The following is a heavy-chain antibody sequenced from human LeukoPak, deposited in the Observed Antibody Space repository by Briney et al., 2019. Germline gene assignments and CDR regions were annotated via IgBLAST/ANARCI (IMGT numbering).Heavy chain of an antibody. CDR2: ISSSSSYI. CDR3: ARDSISARYSSGWNNWFDP. Sequence: GGSLRLSCAASGFTFSSYSMNWVRQAPGKGLEWVSSISSSSSYIYYADSVKGRFTISRDNAKNSLYLQMNSLRAEDTAVYYCARDSISARYSSGWNNWFDPWGQGTLVTVSS. CDR1: GFTFSSYS. D-gene: IGHD6-19*01. J-gene: IGHJ5*02. V-gene: IGHV3-21*01.